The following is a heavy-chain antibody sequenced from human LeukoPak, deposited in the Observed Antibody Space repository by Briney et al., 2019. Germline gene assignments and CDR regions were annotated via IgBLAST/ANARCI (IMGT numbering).Heavy chain of an antibody. CDR2: ISGSGGST. V-gene: IGHV3-23*01. Sequence: GGSLRLSCAASGFTFSSYAMSWVRQAPGKGLEWVSAISGSGGSTYYADSVKGRFTISRDNSKNTLYLQMNSLRAEDTAVYYCAKGPDILTGYNLDYWGQGTLATVSS. D-gene: IGHD3-9*01. CDR1: GFTFSSYA. J-gene: IGHJ4*02. CDR3: AKGPDILTGYNLDY.